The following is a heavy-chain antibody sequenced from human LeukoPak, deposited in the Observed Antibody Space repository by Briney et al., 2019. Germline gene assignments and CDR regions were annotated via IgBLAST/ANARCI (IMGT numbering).Heavy chain of an antibody. CDR2: INHSGST. CDR1: GGSFSGYY. D-gene: IGHD3-22*01. V-gene: IGHV4-34*01. CDR3: GRDFIEDYDSSGYYYGYYYMDV. J-gene: IGHJ6*03. Sequence: PSETLSLTCAVYGGSFSGYYWSWIRQPPGKGLEWIGEINHSGSTNYNPSLKSRVTMSVDTSKNQFSLKLSSATAADTAVYYCGRDFIEDYDSSGYYYGYYYMDVWGKGTTVTISS.